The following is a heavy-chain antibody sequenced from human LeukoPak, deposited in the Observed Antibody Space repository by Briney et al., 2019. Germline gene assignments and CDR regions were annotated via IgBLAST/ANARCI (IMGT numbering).Heavy chain of an antibody. V-gene: IGHV1-18*01. J-gene: IGHJ5*02. CDR1: GYTFTSYG. CDR3: AREENIGWFDP. D-gene: IGHD2/OR15-2a*01. Sequence: ASVKASCKASGYTFTSYGISWVRQAPGQGLEWMGWISAYNGNTKYAQKLQGRVTMTTDTSTSTAYMELRSLRSDDTVVYYCAREENIGWFDPWGQGTLVTVSS. CDR2: ISAYNGNT.